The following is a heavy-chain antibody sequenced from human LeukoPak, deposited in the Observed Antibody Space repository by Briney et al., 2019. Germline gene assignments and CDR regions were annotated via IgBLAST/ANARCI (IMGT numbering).Heavy chain of an antibody. J-gene: IGHJ4*02. CDR3: ARGAYSSSWYSSRGTYYFDY. CDR1: GYTFTSYY. CDR2: INPSGGST. V-gene: IGHV1-46*01. D-gene: IGHD6-13*01. Sequence: ASVKVSCKASGYTFTSYYMHWVRQAPGQGLERMGIINPSGGSTSYAQKFQGRVTMTRDTSTSTVYMELSSLRSEDTAVYYCARGAYSSSWYSSRGTYYFDYWGQGTLVTVSS.